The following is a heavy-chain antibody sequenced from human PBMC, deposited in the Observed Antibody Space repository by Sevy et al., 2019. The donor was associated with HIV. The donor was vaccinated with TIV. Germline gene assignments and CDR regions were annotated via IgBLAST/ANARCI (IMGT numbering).Heavy chain of an antibody. CDR2: ISPHNGDT. D-gene: IGHD2-15*01. CDR1: GYTFNTYR. J-gene: IGHJ5*02. CDR3: ARAYCSGCRCYSLAS. V-gene: IGHV1-18*01. Sequence: ASVKVSCKVSGYTFNTYRIHWVRQAPGQGLEWMGWISPHNGDTNYAQRLQGRVTMLTDTSSSTAYMELKSLRSDDTAVYYCARAYCSGCRCYSLASWGQGTLVTVSS.